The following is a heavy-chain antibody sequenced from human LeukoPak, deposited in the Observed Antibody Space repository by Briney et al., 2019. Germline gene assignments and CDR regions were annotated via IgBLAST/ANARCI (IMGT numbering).Heavy chain of an antibody. J-gene: IGHJ4*02. CDR3: ARVGYYDILTGPTIDYYFEY. CDR2: ISSSSNYI. V-gene: IGHV3-21*01. CDR1: GFTFSDHA. Sequence: TGGSLRLSCAASGFTFSDHAMSWVRQAPGKGLEWVSSISSSSNYIYYADSVKGRFTISRDNAKNSLFLQMNSLRAEDTAVYYCARVGYYDILTGPTIDYYFEYWGQGTLVTVSS. D-gene: IGHD3-9*01.